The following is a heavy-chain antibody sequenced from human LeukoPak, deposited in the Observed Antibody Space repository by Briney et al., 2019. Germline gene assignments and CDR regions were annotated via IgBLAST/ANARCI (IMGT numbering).Heavy chain of an antibody. CDR1: GGSISRSSYY. Sequence: PSETLSLTCTVSGGSISRSSYYRGWIRQPPGKGLEWIGSIYYSGTTFYNPSLKSRVTISIDTSKNQFSLNLSSVTAADTAVYYCARRVIAATLDYWGQGTLVTVSS. CDR2: IYYSGTT. J-gene: IGHJ4*02. D-gene: IGHD2-21*01. CDR3: ARRVIAATLDY. V-gene: IGHV4-39*01.